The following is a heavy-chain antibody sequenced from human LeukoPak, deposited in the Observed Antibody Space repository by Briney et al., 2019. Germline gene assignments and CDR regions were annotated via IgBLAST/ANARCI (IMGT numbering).Heavy chain of an antibody. CDR1: GGTFSSYA. V-gene: IGHV1-69*01. D-gene: IGHD1-14*01. J-gene: IGHJ6*03. CDR3: ASRKLRIRRYYYMDV. Sequence: SVKVSCKASGGTFSSYAISRVRQAPGQGLEWMGGIIPIFGTANYAQKFQGRVTITADESTSTAYMELSSLRSEDTAVYYCASRKLRIRRYYYMDVWGKGTTVTVSS. CDR2: IIPIFGTA.